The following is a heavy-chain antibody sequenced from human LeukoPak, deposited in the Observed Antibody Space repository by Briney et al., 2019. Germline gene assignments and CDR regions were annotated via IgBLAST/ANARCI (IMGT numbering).Heavy chain of an antibody. CDR2: VHPADSDT. D-gene: IGHD3-22*01. Sequence: GESLKISCKGSGYIFTSSWIGWVRQMPGKGLEWMGSVHPADSDTRYSPSFQGRVTFSADKSINTAYVQWSSLEASDTAMYYCARLYDAVVLLICGQGTMVTVSS. CDR1: GYIFTSSW. J-gene: IGHJ3*02. CDR3: ARLYDAVVLLI. V-gene: IGHV5-51*01.